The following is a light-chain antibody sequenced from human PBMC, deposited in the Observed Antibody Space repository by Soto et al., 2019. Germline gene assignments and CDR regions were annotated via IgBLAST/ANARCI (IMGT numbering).Light chain of an antibody. CDR1: ESISTAY. CDR3: QQHDTSLTWT. CDR2: AAS. Sequence: DIVLTQSPGTLSLSPGDSAALSCRASESISTAYLAWYQQKPGQSPRLLIYAASKRAAGIPDRFSGSGSGTEFTLTISTLEPEDFAVYYCQQHDTSLTWTFGQGTKVEIK. V-gene: IGKV3-20*01. J-gene: IGKJ1*01.